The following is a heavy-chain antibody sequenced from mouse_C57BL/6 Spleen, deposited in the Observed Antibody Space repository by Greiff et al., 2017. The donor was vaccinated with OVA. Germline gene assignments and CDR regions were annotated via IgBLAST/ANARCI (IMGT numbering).Heavy chain of an antibody. Sequence: EVQLVESGPELVKPGASVKMSCKASGYTFTDYNMHWVKQSHGKSLEWIGYINPNNGGTSYNQKFKGKATLTVNKSSSTAYMELRSLTSEDSAVYYCAREGFQRDYYFDYWGQGTTLTVSS. CDR2: INPNNGGT. J-gene: IGHJ2*01. CDR3: AREGFQRDYYFDY. V-gene: IGHV1-22*01. CDR1: GYTFTDYN. D-gene: IGHD3-3*01.